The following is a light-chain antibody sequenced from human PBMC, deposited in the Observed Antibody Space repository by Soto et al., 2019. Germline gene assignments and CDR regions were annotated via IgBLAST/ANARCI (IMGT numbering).Light chain of an antibody. CDR1: SSDDGDYNY. V-gene: IGLV2-14*01. Sequence: QSALTQPASVSGSPGQSFTISCTGSSSDDGDYNYVSWYQQHPGKAPKLMIYDVSNRPSGVSNRFSGSKSGNTASLTISGLQAEDEAAYYCSSYTSSSTLLYVFGTGTKVTVL. J-gene: IGLJ1*01. CDR3: SSYTSSSTLLYV. CDR2: DVS.